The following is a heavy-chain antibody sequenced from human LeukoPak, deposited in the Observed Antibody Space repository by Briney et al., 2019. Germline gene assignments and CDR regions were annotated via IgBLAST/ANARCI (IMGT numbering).Heavy chain of an antibody. J-gene: IGHJ4*02. CDR1: GFTFDDYA. CDR3: ARDREVGATTLAFDY. CDR2: ISWNSGSI. D-gene: IGHD1-26*01. V-gene: IGHV3-9*01. Sequence: GGSLRLSCAASGFTFDDYAMHWVRQAPGKGLGWVSGISWNSGSIGYADSVKGRFTISRDNAKNSLYLQMNSLRAEDTAVYYCARDREVGATTLAFDYWGQGTLVTVSS.